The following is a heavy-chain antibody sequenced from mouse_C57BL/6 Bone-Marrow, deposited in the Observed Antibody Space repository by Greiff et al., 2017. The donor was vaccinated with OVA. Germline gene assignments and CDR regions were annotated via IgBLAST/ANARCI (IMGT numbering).Heavy chain of an antibody. V-gene: IGHV5-4*01. Sequence: EVQLQQSGGGLVKPGGSLKLSCAASGFTFSSYAMSWVRQTPEKRLEWVATISDGGSYTYYPDNVKGRFTITRDNAKNNLYLQMSHLKSDDTAMYYCARVLYYRWYFDVWGTGTTVTVSS. CDR1: GFTFSSYA. J-gene: IGHJ1*03. D-gene: IGHD1-1*01. CDR2: ISDGGSYT. CDR3: ARVLYYRWYFDV.